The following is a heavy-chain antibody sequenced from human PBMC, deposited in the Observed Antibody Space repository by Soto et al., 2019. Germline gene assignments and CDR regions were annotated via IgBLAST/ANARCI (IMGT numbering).Heavy chain of an antibody. CDR3: AKGDQWHTGKYYYYGMDV. CDR2: ISYDGSNK. CDR1: GFTFSTYG. Sequence: QEQLVESGGGVVQPGKSLRLSCAVSGFTFSTYGMHWVRQAPGKGLEWVAVISYDGSNKYYADSVKGRFTISRDNSKNTLYLQLNSLRTEDTAVYYCAKGDQWHTGKYYYYGMDVWGQGTTVTVS. V-gene: IGHV3-30*18. D-gene: IGHD2-8*01. J-gene: IGHJ6*02.